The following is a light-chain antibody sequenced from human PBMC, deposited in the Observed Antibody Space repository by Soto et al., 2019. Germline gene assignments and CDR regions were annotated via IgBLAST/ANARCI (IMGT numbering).Light chain of an antibody. J-gene: IGKJ5*01. CDR3: QQYENLPT. CDR1: QNINNY. CDR2: DAS. Sequence: IQVTPCAPYLSVSVGDSVPITSQASQNINNYLNWYQQKPGRAPKLLIYDASNLEAGVPSRFRGSGSGTDFTFTISRLQPEYVATYYCQQYENLPTVGEGTRLEIK. V-gene: IGKV1-33*01.